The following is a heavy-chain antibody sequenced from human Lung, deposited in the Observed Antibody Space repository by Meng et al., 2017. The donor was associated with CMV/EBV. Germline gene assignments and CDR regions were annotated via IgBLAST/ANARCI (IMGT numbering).Heavy chain of an antibody. Sequence: GSLRLSCTVSGDSISSSNYYWAWIRQPPGKGLEWIVSMHHSGTTYYNSSLKSRVIMSLDTSKNQFSLELNSVTAADTAVYYCTRDPHCSSASCLKFDPWGQGTLVTVSS. D-gene: IGHD2-2*01. J-gene: IGHJ5*02. CDR3: TRDPHCSSASCLKFDP. CDR1: GDSISSSNYY. V-gene: IGHV4-39*07. CDR2: MHHSGTT.